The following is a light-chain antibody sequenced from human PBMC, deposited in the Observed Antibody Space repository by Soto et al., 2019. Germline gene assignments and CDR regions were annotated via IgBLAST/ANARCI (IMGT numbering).Light chain of an antibody. V-gene: IGKV3-11*01. Sequence: EIVLTQSPATLSLSPGQRATLSCRASQSIGNYLAWYQQKPGQAPRLLMYDASTRATGLPARFSGSVSGTVFPLTISSLEPEDFAVYHCQQRRNWITFGGGTKVEIK. CDR1: QSIGNY. J-gene: IGKJ4*01. CDR2: DAS. CDR3: QQRRNWIT.